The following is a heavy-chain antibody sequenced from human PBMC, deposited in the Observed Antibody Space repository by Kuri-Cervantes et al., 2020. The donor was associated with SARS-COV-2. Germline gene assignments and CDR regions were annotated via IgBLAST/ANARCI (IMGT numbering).Heavy chain of an antibody. V-gene: IGHV1-18*01. CDR2: ISAHNNNA. CDR3: ARVGLQYFDWLLSD. CDR1: GYTFTGFG. J-gene: IGHJ4*02. Sequence: ASVKVSCKTSGYTFTGFGISWVRQAPGQGLEWMGWISAHNNNAKYAQKLQGRVTMTTDTSTSTAYMELRSLRSDDSAIYYCARVGLQYFDWLLSDWGQGTLVTVLL. D-gene: IGHD3-9*01.